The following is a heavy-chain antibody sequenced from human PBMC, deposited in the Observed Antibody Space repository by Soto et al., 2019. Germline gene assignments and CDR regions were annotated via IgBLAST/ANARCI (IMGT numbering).Heavy chain of an antibody. V-gene: IGHV3-33*01. CDR1: GFTFSSYG. D-gene: IGHD1-7*01. Sequence: PGGSLRLSCAASGFTFSSYGMHWVRQAPGKGLEWVAVIWYDGSNKYYADSVKGRFTISRDNSKNTLYLQMNSLRAEDTAVYYCAREELPDAFDIWGQGTMVTVSS. J-gene: IGHJ3*02. CDR3: AREELPDAFDI. CDR2: IWYDGSNK.